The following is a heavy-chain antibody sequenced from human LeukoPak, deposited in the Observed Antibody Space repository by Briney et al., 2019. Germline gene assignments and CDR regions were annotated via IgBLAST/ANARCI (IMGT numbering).Heavy chain of an antibody. CDR2: ISAYNGNT. V-gene: IGHV1-18*01. CDR3: ARGVDGLRLKGQYFDD. J-gene: IGHJ4*02. Sequence: ASVTVSFKASVYTFINYGISWVRQAPGKGLEWMGWISAYNGNTNYAQKLQGRVTMTTNTTTNTAYMELRSMRSDDADVYYCARGVDGLRLKGQYFDDWGQGTLVTVAS. CDR1: VYTFINYG. D-gene: IGHD5/OR15-5a*01.